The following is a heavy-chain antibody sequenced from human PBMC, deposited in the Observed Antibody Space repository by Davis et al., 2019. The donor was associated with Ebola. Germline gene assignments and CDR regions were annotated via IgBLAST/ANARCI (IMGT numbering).Heavy chain of an antibody. J-gene: IGHJ4*02. CDR1: GFTFSSYA. CDR2: ISGSGGST. Sequence: GESLKISCAASGFTFSSYAMSWVRQAPGKGLEWVSAISGSGGSTYYADSVKGRFTISRDNSKNTLYLQMNSLRAEDTAVYYCAKAVWFGYYFDYWGQGTLVTVSS. D-gene: IGHD3-10*01. CDR3: AKAVWFGYYFDY. V-gene: IGHV3-23*01.